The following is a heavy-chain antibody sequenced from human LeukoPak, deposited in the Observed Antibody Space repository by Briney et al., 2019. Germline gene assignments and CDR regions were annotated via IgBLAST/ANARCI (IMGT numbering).Heavy chain of an antibody. CDR3: ARGVIAAGGNDFDY. CDR2: ISGSGDST. CDR1: GFTFAIYG. D-gene: IGHD6-13*01. Sequence: PGGSLRLSCAASGFTFAIYGMSWVRQAPGKGLEWVSAISGSGDSTYYADSVKGRFTISRDNSKNTLYLQMNSLRAEDTAVYYCARGVIAAGGNDFDYWGQGTLVTVSS. J-gene: IGHJ4*02. V-gene: IGHV3-23*01.